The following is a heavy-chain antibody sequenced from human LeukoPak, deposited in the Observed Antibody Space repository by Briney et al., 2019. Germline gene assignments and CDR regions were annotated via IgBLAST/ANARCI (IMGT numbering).Heavy chain of an antibody. CDR3: ARELRGSYLEPFDY. D-gene: IGHD1-26*01. Sequence: SVKVSCKASGGTFSSYAISWVRQAPGQGLEWMGRIIPILGIANYAQKSQGRVTITADKSTSTAYMELSSLRSEDTAVYYCARELRGSYLEPFDYWGQGTLVTVSS. CDR1: GGTFSSYA. J-gene: IGHJ4*02. V-gene: IGHV1-69*04. CDR2: IIPILGIA.